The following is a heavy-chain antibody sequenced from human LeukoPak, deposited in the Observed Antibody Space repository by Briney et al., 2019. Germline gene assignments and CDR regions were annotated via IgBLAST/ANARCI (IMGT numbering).Heavy chain of an antibody. CDR2: MYYSGPT. D-gene: IGHD1-14*01. CDR1: GGSISGYY. J-gene: IGHJ4*02. CDR3: ARGGDRRGFDY. V-gene: IGHV4-59*12. Sequence: SETLSLTCTVSGGSISGYYWSWIRQPPGKALEWIGYMYYSGPTNYNPSLKSRVTISVDTSDNQFSLKLRSLTAADTAVYYCARGGDRRGFDYWGQGTLVTVSS.